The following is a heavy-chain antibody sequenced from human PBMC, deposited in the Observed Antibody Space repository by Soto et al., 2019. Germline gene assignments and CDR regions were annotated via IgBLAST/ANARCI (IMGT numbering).Heavy chain of an antibody. V-gene: IGHV1-69*13. CDR3: ARESDIVLVPAAFYYYGMDV. D-gene: IGHD2-2*01. J-gene: IGHJ6*02. Sequence: ASVKVSCKASGGTFSSYAISWVRQAPGQGLEWMGGIIPIFGTANYAQKFQGRVTITADESTSTAYMELSSLRSEDTAVYYCARESDIVLVPAAFYYYGMDVWGQGTTVTVSS. CDR1: GGTFSSYA. CDR2: IIPIFGTA.